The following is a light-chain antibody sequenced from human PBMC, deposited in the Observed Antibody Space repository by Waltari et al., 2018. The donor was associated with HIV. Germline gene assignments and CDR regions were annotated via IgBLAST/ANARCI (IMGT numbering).Light chain of an antibody. J-gene: IGKJ1*01. Sequence: EIVMTQSPGTLSVSPGESAILSCRASQNITDNLACYHHKAGQAPRLLIYGPSTSASGVPARFSGGGSGTNFTLTVSGLQIEDFAFYYCQHYHDWPRTFGQGTRVEI. CDR3: QHYHDWPRT. CDR1: QNITDN. CDR2: GPS. V-gene: IGKV3-15*01.